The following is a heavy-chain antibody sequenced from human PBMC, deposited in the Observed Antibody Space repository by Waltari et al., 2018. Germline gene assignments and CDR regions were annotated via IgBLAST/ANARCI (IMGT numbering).Heavy chain of an antibody. D-gene: IGHD6-19*01. V-gene: IGHV1-3*01. CDR2: TNAGNGNT. CDR3: ARDLLIRTRSSGWKLGFFDY. Sequence: QVQLVQSGAEVKKPGASVKVSCKASGYTFTSYAMHWLRQAPGQRLEWMGWTNAGNGNTKYSQKFQGRVTITRDTSASTAYMELSSLRSEDTAVYYCARDLLIRTRSSGWKLGFFDYWGQGTLVTVSS. CDR1: GYTFTSYA. J-gene: IGHJ4*02.